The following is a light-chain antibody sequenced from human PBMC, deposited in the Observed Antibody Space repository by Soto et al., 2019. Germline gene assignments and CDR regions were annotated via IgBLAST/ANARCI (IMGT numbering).Light chain of an antibody. J-gene: IGLJ1*01. CDR1: SGHSSYA. Sequence: QSVLTQSPSASASLGASVKLTCTLSSGHSSYAIAWHQQQPEKGPRYLMKLNNDGSHSKGDGIPDRFSGSSSGAERYLTISSPQSEDEADYYCQTWGTGIHYVFGTGTKLTVL. V-gene: IGLV4-69*01. CDR2: LNNDGSH. CDR3: QTWGTGIHYV.